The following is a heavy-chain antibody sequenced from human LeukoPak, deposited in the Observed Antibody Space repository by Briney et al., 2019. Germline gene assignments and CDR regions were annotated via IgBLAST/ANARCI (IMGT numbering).Heavy chain of an antibody. CDR2: IYYSGST. CDR3: ASSYDSSGLDAFDI. V-gene: IGHV4-59*08. J-gene: IGHJ3*02. CDR1: GGSISSYY. D-gene: IGHD3-22*01. Sequence: SETLSLTCTVSGGSISSYYWSWIRQPPGKGLEWVGYIYYSGSTNYNPSLKSRVTISVDTSKNQFSLKLSSVTAADTAVYYCASSYDSSGLDAFDIWGQGTMVTVSS.